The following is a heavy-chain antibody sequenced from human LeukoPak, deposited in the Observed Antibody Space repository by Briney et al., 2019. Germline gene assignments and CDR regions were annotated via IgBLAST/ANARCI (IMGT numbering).Heavy chain of an antibody. CDR1: GGSISSRSYY. D-gene: IGHD6-19*01. CDR3: ARRGSGWSEYNWFDP. J-gene: IGHJ5*02. Sequence: PSETLSLTCTVSGGSISSRSYYWGWIRQPPGKGLEWIGSIYNSGTTQYNPSLKSRVTISVDTSKNQFSLKLSSVTAADTAVYYCARRGSGWSEYNWFDPWGQGTLVTVSS. V-gene: IGHV4-39*01. CDR2: IYNSGTT.